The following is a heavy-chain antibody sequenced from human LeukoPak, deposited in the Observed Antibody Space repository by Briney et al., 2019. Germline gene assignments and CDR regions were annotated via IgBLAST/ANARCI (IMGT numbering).Heavy chain of an antibody. V-gene: IGHV3-30*02. Sequence: GGSLRLSCVASGFTFSSYWMHWVRQAPGKGLEWVAFIRYDGSNKYYADSVKGRFTISRDNSKNTLYLQMNSLRAEDTAVYYCARVTLGYNDYWGQGTLVTVSS. J-gene: IGHJ4*02. CDR3: ARVTLGYNDY. D-gene: IGHD1-1*01. CDR1: GFTFSSYW. CDR2: IRYDGSNK.